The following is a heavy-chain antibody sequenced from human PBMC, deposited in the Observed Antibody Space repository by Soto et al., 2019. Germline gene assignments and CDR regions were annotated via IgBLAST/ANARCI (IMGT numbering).Heavy chain of an antibody. J-gene: IGHJ4*02. CDR3: ARAPGHSVHSSGWQIDY. CDR2: ISFDGNIK. V-gene: IGHV3-30-3*01. D-gene: IGHD6-19*01. Sequence: PGGSLRLSCAASGFTFCDYAMYWVRQAPGKGLEWVSVISFDGNIKYYTGSVKGRFTISRDNSKNTLHLQVNSLRTEDTALYYCARAPGHSVHSSGWQIDYWGQGTLVTVSS. CDR1: GFTFCDYA.